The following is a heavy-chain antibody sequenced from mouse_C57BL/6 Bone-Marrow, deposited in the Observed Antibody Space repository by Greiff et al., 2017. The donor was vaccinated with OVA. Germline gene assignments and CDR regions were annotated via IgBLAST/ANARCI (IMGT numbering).Heavy chain of an antibody. CDR3: ARDGILRRCFAY. CDR2: ILPGSGST. Sequence: VPLQQSGAELMKPGASVKLSCKATGYTFTGYWIAWVKQRPGHGLEWIGAILPGSGSTNYNENFTGKATFTADTSSNTAYMQLSSLTTEDSALYYCARDGILRRCFAYWGQGTLVTVSA. CDR1: GYTFTGYW. V-gene: IGHV1-9*01. D-gene: IGHD1-1*01. J-gene: IGHJ3*01.